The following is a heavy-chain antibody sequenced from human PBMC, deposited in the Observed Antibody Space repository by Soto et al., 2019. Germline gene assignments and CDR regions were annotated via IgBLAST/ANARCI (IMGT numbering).Heavy chain of an antibody. V-gene: IGHV4-59*01. CDR2: LFYRGTA. J-gene: IGHJ3*01. CDR1: GSSISPYY. D-gene: IGHD1-26*01. Sequence: PSETLSLTCIVSGSSISPYYWTWLRQAPGKGLEWIGYLFYRGTATYNPALKSRVTISLDTSKKQVSLRLSSVTAADTTVYYCAREKDRILGGYAFGYWGPGTTVTVSS. CDR3: AREKDRILGGYAFGY.